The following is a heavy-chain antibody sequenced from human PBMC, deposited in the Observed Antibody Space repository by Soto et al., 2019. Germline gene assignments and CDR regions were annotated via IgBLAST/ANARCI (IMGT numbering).Heavy chain of an antibody. D-gene: IGHD6-13*01. CDR2: IYYSGST. CDR1: GGSISSSSYY. Sequence: PSETLSLTCTVSGGSISSSSYYWGWIRQPPGKGLEWIGSIYYSGSTYYNPSLKSRVTISVDTSKNQFSLKLSSVTAADTAAYYCARHQKSRIAAAFPVWGQGTLVTVSS. V-gene: IGHV4-39*01. J-gene: IGHJ4*02. CDR3: ARHQKSRIAAAFPV.